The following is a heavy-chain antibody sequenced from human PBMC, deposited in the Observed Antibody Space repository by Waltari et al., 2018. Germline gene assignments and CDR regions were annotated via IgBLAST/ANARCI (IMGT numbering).Heavy chain of an antibody. V-gene: IGHV3-23*01. J-gene: IGHJ4*02. Sequence: EVQLLESGGGLVQPGGSLRLSCAASGFTFSSYAMSWVRPAPGKGLEGVSAISGSGGSSYYADSVKGRFTISRDNSKNTLYLQMNSLRAEDTAVYYCAKAAYYDFWSGYWAFDYWGQGTLVTVSS. CDR1: GFTFSSYA. CDR2: ISGSGGSS. CDR3: AKAAYYDFWSGYWAFDY. D-gene: IGHD3-3*01.